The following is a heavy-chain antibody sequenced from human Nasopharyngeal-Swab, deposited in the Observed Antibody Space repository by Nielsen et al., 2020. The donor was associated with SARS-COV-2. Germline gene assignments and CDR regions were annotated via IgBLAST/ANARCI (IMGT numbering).Heavy chain of an antibody. Sequence: GGSLRLSCAASGFTFSSYSMNWVRQAPGKGLEWVSSISSSSSYIYYADSVKGRFTISRDNAKNSLYLQMNSLGAEDTAVYYCAMAAAAPDAFDIWGQGTMVTVSS. CDR2: ISSSSSYI. CDR3: AMAAAAPDAFDI. V-gene: IGHV3-21*01. D-gene: IGHD6-13*01. J-gene: IGHJ3*02. CDR1: GFTFSSYS.